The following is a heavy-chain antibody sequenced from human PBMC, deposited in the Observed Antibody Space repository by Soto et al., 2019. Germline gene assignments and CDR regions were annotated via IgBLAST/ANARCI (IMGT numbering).Heavy chain of an antibody. CDR1: GFTFSSYS. Sequence: PGGSLRLSCAASGFTFSSYSMNWVRQAPGKGLEWVSYISSSSSTIYYADSVKGRFAISRDNAKNSLFLQMNSLRAEDTAVYYCARASAVDPYDYWGQGTLVTVSS. CDR3: ARASAVDPYDY. V-gene: IGHV3-48*01. J-gene: IGHJ4*02. CDR2: ISSSSSTI.